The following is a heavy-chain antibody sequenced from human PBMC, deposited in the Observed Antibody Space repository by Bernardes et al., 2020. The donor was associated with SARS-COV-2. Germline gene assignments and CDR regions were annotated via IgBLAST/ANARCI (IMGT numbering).Heavy chain of an antibody. CDR3: AGSYQLLAHYYYYYGMDV. CDR1: GFTFSSYG. CDR2: IWYDGSNK. J-gene: IGHJ6*02. D-gene: IGHD2-2*01. V-gene: IGHV3-33*01. Sequence: GGSLRLSCAASGFTFSSYGMHWVRQAPGKGLEWVAVIWYDGSNKYYADSVKGRFTISRDNSKNTLYLQMNSLRAEDTAVYYCAGSYQLLAHYYYYYGMDVWGQGTTVTVSS.